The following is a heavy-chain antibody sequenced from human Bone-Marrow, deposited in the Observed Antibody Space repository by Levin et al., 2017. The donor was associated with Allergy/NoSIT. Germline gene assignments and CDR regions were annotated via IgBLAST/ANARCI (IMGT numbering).Heavy chain of an antibody. CDR3: ARHRVGLNWFVP. V-gene: IGHV4-39*01. D-gene: IGHD5-24*01. CDR1: GGSISDRDSY. J-gene: IGHJ5*01. CDR2: IYYRGNT. Sequence: PSETLSLTCSVSGGSISDRDSYWAWIRQPPGKGLEWIGTIYYRGNTFYKPSLKSRVTISVDTSKNQFSLKLTSVTAADTAIYYCARHRVGLNWFVPWGQGTPVTGSS.